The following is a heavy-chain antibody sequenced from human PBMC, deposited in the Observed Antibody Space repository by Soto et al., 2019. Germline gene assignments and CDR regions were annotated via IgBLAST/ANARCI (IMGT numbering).Heavy chain of an antibody. D-gene: IGHD3-16*01. CDR2: ISDSGGRT. CDR3: AKGVPSIMITSPHPY. J-gene: IGHJ4*02. CDR1: GFTFNTYA. V-gene: IGHV3-23*01. Sequence: EVQLLESGGDLVQPGGSLRLSCAASGFTFNTYAMGWVRQAPGKGLEWVSGISDSGGRTFYADSVKGRFTISRDNSKNTLYLQMNSLRAEDTAVYYCAKGVPSIMITSPHPYWGQGTLVTVSS.